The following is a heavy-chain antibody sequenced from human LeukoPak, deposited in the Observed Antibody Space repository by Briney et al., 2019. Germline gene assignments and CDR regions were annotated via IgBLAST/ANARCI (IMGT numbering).Heavy chain of an antibody. CDR2: INSDGSST. CDR3: AREILSGDDAFDI. D-gene: IGHD3-10*01. J-gene: IGHJ3*02. Sequence: GGSLRLFCAASGFTFSSYWMHWVRQAPGKGLVWVSRINSDGSSTSYADSVKGRFTISRDNAKNTLYLQMNSLRAEDTAVYYCAREILSGDDAFDIWGQGTMVTVSS. V-gene: IGHV3-74*01. CDR1: GFTFSSYW.